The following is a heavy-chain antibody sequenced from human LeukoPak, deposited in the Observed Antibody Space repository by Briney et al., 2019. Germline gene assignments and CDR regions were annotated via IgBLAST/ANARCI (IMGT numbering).Heavy chain of an antibody. D-gene: IGHD3-22*01. Sequence: ASVKVSCKASGYTFTSYAMHWVRQAPGQRLEWMGWINAGNGNTKYSQEFQGRATITRDTSASTSYMELRSLKSDDTAVYYCASLKNYYDSSGYLVTDAFDIWGQGTMVTVSS. CDR2: INAGNGNT. CDR3: ASLKNYYDSSGYLVTDAFDI. V-gene: IGHV1-3*01. J-gene: IGHJ3*02. CDR1: GYTFTSYA.